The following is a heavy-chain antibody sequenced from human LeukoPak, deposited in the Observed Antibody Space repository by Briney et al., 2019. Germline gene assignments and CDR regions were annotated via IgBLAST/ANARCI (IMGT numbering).Heavy chain of an antibody. CDR2: TYYRSKWYN. Sequence: SQTLSLTCAISGDSVSSNSAAWNWIRQSPSRGPEWLGRTYYRSKWYNDYAVSVKSRITINPDTSKNQFSLQLNSVTPEDTAVYYCAREGFGKQLVSHYFDYWGQGTLVTVSS. CDR3: AREGFGKQLVSHYFDY. CDR1: GDSVSSNSAA. D-gene: IGHD6-13*01. J-gene: IGHJ4*02. V-gene: IGHV6-1*01.